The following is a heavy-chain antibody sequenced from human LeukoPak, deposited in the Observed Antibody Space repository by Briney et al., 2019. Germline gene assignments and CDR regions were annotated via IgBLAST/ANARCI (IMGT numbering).Heavy chain of an antibody. J-gene: IGHJ4*02. V-gene: IGHV1-2*02. CDR1: GYTFTSYD. D-gene: IGHD3-10*01. Sequence: ASVKVSCKASGYTFTSYDINWVRQATGQGLEWMGWINPNSGGTNYAQKFQGRVAMTRDTSISTAYMELSRLRSDDTAVYYCARIGVGGLWGQGTLVTVSS. CDR2: INPNSGGT. CDR3: ARIGVGGL.